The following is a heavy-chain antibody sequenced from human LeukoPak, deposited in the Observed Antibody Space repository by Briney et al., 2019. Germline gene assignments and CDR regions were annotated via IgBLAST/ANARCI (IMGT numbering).Heavy chain of an antibody. CDR1: GYTFTSYA. J-gene: IGHJ4*02. D-gene: IGHD1-26*01. V-gene: IGHV7-4-1*02. CDR2: INTNTGNP. CDR3: ARDRGSGGGSYYDDRDFDY. Sequence: ASVKVSCKASGYTFTSYAMNWVRQAPGQGLEWMGWINTNTGNPTYAQGFTGRFVFSLDTSVSTAYLQISSLKAEDTAVYYCARDRGSGGGSYYDDRDFDYWGPGTLVTVSS.